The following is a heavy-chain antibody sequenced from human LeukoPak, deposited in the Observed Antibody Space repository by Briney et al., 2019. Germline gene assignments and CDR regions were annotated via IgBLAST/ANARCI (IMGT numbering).Heavy chain of an antibody. CDR2: INHNGST. V-gene: IGHV4-34*01. CDR1: GGSFSGYY. D-gene: IGHD2-8*01. J-gene: IGHJ4*02. Sequence: SETLSLTCAVYGGSFSGYYWSWIRQPPGKGLEWIGEINHNGSTDYNPSLKSRVTISVDTSKNQFSLKLSSVTAADTAVYYCARGVYYFDYWGQGTLVTVSS. CDR3: ARGVYYFDY.